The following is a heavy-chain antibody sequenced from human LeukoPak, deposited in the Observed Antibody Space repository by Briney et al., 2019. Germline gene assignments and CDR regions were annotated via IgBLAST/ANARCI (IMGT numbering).Heavy chain of an antibody. V-gene: IGHV1-69*04. D-gene: IGHD7-27*01. CDR1: GGTFSSYA. CDR2: IIPILGIA. J-gene: IGHJ3*02. Sequence: SVKVSCKASGGTFSSYAISWVRQAPGQGLEWMGRIIPILGIANYAQKFQGRVTITADKSTSTAYTELSSLRSEDTAVYYCARGWGRTDAFDIWGQGTMVTVSS. CDR3: ARGWGRTDAFDI.